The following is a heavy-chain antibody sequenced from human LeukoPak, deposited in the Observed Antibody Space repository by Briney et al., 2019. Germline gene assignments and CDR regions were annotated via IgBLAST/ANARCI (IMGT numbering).Heavy chain of an antibody. D-gene: IGHD3-22*01. J-gene: IGHJ4*02. CDR1: GFTFSDYY. CDR2: ISSSGSTI. Sequence: GGSLRLSCAASGFTFSDYYMSWIRQAPGKGLEWVSYISSSGSTIYYADSVKGRFTISRDNAKNSLYLQMNSLRAEDTAVYYCAKGSTITMIVVVSGYWGQGTLVTVSS. V-gene: IGHV3-11*01. CDR3: AKGSTITMIVVVSGY.